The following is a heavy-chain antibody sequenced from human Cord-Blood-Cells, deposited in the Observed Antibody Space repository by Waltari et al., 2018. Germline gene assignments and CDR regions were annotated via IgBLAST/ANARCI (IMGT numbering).Heavy chain of an antibody. CDR1: GYFSISGYY. J-gene: IGHJ3*02. D-gene: IGHD6-13*01. CDR2: SYHSGNT. Sequence: QVQLQESGPGLVKPSETLSLTCAVSGYFSISGYYWVWIRQPPGKGRAWIGSSYHSGNTHYSPSFKSGATISVDTAKSQCSLSLSSVTAADTAVYYCARDRGAAAGTKDAFDIWGQGTMVTVSS. V-gene: IGHV4-38-2*02. CDR3: ARDRGAAAGTKDAFDI.